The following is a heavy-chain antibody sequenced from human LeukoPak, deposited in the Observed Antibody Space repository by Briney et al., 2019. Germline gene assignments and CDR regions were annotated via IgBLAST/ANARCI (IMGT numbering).Heavy chain of an antibody. J-gene: IGHJ4*02. V-gene: IGHV1-2*02. Sequence: ASVKVSCKASGYTFSDYYVAWVRQAPGQGLEWMGWINPNSGGTKYAQKFQGRATMTSDTSISTVYMDLNRLTSDDTAVYYCARAPPSGNSISSYRRHFDHWGRGALVTVSS. CDR3: ARAPPSGNSISSYRRHFDH. D-gene: IGHD2-2*01. CDR2: INPNSGGT. CDR1: GYTFSDYY.